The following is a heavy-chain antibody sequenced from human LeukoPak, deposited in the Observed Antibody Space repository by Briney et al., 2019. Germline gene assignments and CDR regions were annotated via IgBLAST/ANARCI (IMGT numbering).Heavy chain of an antibody. CDR3: AKDKGLEGDY. D-gene: IGHD5-12*01. J-gene: IGHJ4*02. Sequence: PRGSLTLSCAASGFHFSNYGMHWVRQAPGRGLEWVAVISADGIDKYYADSVKGRFTISRDNSKNTLYLQMSSLRAEDTAVYYCAKDKGLEGDYWGQGNLV. V-gene: IGHV3-30*18. CDR2: ISADGIDK. CDR1: GFHFSNYG.